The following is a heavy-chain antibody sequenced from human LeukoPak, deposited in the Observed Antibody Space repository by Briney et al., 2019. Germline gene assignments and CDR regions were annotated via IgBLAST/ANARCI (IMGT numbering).Heavy chain of an antibody. Sequence: XASGFTFDDYAMHWVRQAPGKGLEWVSGISWNSGSIGYADSVKGRFTISRDNAKNSLYLQMDSLRAEDTAMYYCARDRSASYYVSYGAFDIWGQGTMVTAS. V-gene: IGHV3-9*01. CDR1: GFTFDDYA. J-gene: IGHJ3*02. D-gene: IGHD1-26*01. CDR3: ARDRSASYYVSYGAFDI. CDR2: ISWNSGSI.